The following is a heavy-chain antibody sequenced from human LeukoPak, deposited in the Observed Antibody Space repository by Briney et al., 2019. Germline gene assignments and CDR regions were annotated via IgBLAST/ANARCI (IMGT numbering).Heavy chain of an antibody. CDR1: GYSFTSYW. CDR2: IYPGDSDT. CDR3: ARQGRWLQFGNAFDI. J-gene: IGHJ3*02. Sequence: GESLKISCKGSGYSFTSYWIGWVRQMPGKGLEWVGIIYPGDSDTRYSPSFQGQVTISADKSISTAYLQWSSLKASDTAMYYCARQGRWLQFGNAFDIWGQGTMVTVSS. V-gene: IGHV5-51*01. D-gene: IGHD5-24*01.